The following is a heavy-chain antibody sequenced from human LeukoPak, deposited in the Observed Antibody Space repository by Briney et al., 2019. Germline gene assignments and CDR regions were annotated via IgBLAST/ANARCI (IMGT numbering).Heavy chain of an antibody. V-gene: IGHV4-59*08. CDR1: GGSISSYY. D-gene: IGHD3/OR15-3a*01. Sequence: SETLSLTCTVSGGSISSYYWSWIRQPPGKGLEWIGYVYYSGSTNYNPSLTSRVTISVDTSKNQISLKLSSVTAADTAVYYCARHMSFGVPKGAFDIWGQGTMVTVSS. CDR2: VYYSGST. CDR3: ARHMSFGVPKGAFDI. J-gene: IGHJ3*02.